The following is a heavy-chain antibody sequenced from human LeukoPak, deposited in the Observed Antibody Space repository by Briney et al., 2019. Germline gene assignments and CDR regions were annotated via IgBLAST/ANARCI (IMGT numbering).Heavy chain of an antibody. J-gene: IGHJ4*02. CDR2: IKSDGSST. CDR1: GFTSSSYW. Sequence: PGGSLRLSCAASGFTSSSYWMHWVRQAPGKGLVWVSRIKSDGSSTSYADSVKGRFTISRDNAKNTVYLQMNSLRAEDTAVYYCATSRTFDYWGQGTLVTVSS. CDR3: ATSRTFDY. V-gene: IGHV3-74*01.